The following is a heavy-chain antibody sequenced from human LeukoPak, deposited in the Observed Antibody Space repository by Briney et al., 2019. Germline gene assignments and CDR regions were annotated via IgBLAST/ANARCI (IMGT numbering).Heavy chain of an antibody. J-gene: IGHJ4*02. CDR1: GFTFSNYG. CDR3: AREGRYYDNSGYFDY. Sequence: PGGSLRLSCAAPGFTFSNYGMHWVRQAPGKGLVGVSRINSDGSSTSYADSVKGRFTISRDNAKNTLYLQMNSLRAEDTAVYYCAREGRYYDNSGYFDYWGQGTLVTVSS. CDR2: INSDGSST. V-gene: IGHV3-74*01. D-gene: IGHD3-22*01.